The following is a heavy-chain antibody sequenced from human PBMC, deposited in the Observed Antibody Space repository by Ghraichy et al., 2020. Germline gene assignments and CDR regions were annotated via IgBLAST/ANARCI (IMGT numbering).Heavy chain of an antibody. CDR3: ARGGYRSDFDY. V-gene: IGHV3-11*06. D-gene: IGHD5-18*01. CDR2: ISSGSTYT. Sequence: GGSLRLSCAASRFSFNDYYMSWIRQAPGKGLEWVSYISSGSTYTDYADSVKGRFTISRDNAKNSLYLQMNSLRAEDTAMYYCARGGYRSDFDYWGQGTLGTVAS. J-gene: IGHJ4*02. CDR1: RFSFNDYY.